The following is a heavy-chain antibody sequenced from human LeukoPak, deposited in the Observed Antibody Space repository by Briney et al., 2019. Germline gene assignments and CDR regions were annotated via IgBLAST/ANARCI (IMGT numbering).Heavy chain of an antibody. CDR1: GFTFSSYS. V-gene: IGHV3-30-3*01. CDR2: ISYDGNNK. J-gene: IGHJ4*02. Sequence: GGSLRLSCSASGFTFSSYSMHWVRQAPGKGLEWVAVISYDGNNKYGADSVKGRFTISRDNSKNTLYLQMNSLRAEDTAVYYCARVSLGLADYWGQGTLVTVSS. CDR3: ARVSLGLADY.